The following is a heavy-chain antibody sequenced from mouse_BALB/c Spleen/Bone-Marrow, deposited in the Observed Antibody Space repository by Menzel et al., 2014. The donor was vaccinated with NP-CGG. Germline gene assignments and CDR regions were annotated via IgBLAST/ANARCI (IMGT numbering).Heavy chain of an antibody. CDR2: ISTGGSQT. J-gene: IGHJ1*01. Sequence: EVLLAESGGDLVKPGGSLKLSCAASGFTFSSYGMPWVRQTPDKRLEWVATISTGGSQTYYTDSVKGRFTISRDNAKNTLYLQMSSLKSEDSAIYYCARRGYDNSYWYYGVWGAGPTVTVSS. CDR3: ARRGYDNSYWYYGV. V-gene: IGHV5-6*02. CDR1: GFTFSSYG. D-gene: IGHD2-3*01.